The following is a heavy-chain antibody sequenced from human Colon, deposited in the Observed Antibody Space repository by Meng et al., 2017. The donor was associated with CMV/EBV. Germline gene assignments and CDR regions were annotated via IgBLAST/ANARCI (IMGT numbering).Heavy chain of an antibody. CDR3: ARAPRIFEDSTSSPSYYFDY. CDR2: ISSSGSTI. J-gene: IGHJ4*02. D-gene: IGHD2-2*01. CDR1: GFTFSDYY. V-gene: IGHV3-11*01. Sequence: GESLKISCAASGFTFSDYYMSWIRQAPGKGLEWVSYISSSGSTIYYADSVKGRFTISRDNGKNSLYLQMNSLRAEDTAVYYCARAPRIFEDSTSSPSYYFDYWGQGTLVTVSS.